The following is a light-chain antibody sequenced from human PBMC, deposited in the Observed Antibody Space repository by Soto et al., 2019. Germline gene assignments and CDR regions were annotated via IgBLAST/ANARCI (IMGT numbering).Light chain of an antibody. CDR1: QSISSY. CDR3: QQSYSIPWT. V-gene: IGKV1-39*01. J-gene: IGKJ1*01. Sequence: DIQMTQSPSSLSASVGYRVTITCLASQSISSYLNWYQQKPGKAPKVLIYAASSLQSGVPSRFSGSGSGTDFTLTISSLQPEDFATYYCQQSYSIPWTFGQGTKVDIK. CDR2: AAS.